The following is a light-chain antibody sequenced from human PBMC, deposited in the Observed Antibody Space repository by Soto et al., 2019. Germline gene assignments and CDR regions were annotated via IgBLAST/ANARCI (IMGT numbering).Light chain of an antibody. CDR2: DAS. CDR3: QQDNSYNAMC. V-gene: IGKV1-5*01. J-gene: IGKJ2*04. CDR1: QSISSW. Sequence: DSQMTQSPSTLSASVGDRVTITCRASQSISSWLAWYQQKPGKAPKLLIYDASSLESGVPSRFSGSGYGTEFTLTISSLQPSDFSTYYLQQDNSYNAMC.